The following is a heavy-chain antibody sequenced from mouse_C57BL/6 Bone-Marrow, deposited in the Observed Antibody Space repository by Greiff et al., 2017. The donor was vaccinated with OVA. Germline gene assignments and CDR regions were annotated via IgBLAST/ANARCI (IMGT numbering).Heavy chain of an antibody. D-gene: IGHD2-5*01. V-gene: IGHV5-17*01. Sequence: EVQGVESGGGLVKPGGSLKLSCAASGFTFSDYGMHWVRQAPEKGLEWVAYISSGSSTIYYADTVKGRFTISRDNAENTLFLQMTSLRSEDTAMYYCARDSKGAWFAYWGQGTLVTVSA. CDR3: ARDSKGAWFAY. J-gene: IGHJ3*01. CDR1: GFTFSDYG. CDR2: ISSGSSTI.